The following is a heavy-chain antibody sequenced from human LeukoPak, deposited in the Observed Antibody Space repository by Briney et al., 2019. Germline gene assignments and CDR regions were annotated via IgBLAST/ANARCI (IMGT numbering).Heavy chain of an antibody. CDR1: GYSFSNYG. CDR2: IAAYSGNT. D-gene: IGHD2-2*01. Sequence: GASVKVSCKASGYSFSNYGLNWVRQVPGQGLEWMGRIAAYSGNTNYAHKFQGRVTMTTDTSTNTAYLELKTLTSDDTAIYYCARGAEGGTSMRNRYYYYYMDVWRKGITVTVSS. J-gene: IGHJ6*03. CDR3: ARGAEGGTSMRNRYYYYYMDV. V-gene: IGHV1-18*01.